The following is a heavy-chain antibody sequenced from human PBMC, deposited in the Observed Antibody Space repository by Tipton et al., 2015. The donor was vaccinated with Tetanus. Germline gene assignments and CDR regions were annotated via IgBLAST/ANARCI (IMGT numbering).Heavy chain of an antibody. CDR2: ISNGNT. CDR1: RGPISSYY. CDR3: ARVLRYSATGGWDDAFDI. J-gene: IGHJ3*02. Sequence: TLSLTCTVSRGPISSYYWSWIRQPAGKGLEWVGHISNGNTDYSTSLKSRVAMSVDTSRNQFSLTLTSVTVADTAVYFCARVLRYSATGGWDDAFDIWGQGTLVTVSS. D-gene: IGHD2-21*01. V-gene: IGHV4-4*07.